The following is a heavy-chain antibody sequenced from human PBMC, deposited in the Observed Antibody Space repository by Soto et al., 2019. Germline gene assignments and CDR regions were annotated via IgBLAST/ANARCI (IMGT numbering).Heavy chain of an antibody. J-gene: IGHJ6*02. CDR2: INAGNGNT. V-gene: IGHV1-3*01. CDR3: ARVAMVRGVIYTGMHYYGMDV. D-gene: IGHD3-10*01. Sequence: ASVKVSCKASGGTFTYAISWVRQAPGQGLEWVGGINAGNGNTKYSQKFQGRVTITRDTSASTAYMELSSLRSEDTAVYYCARVAMVRGVIYTGMHYYGMDVWGQGTTVTVSS. CDR1: GGTFTYA.